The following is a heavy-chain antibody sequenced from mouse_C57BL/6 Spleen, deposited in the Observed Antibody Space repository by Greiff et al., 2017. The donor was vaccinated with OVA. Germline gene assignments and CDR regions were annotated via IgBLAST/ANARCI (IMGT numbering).Heavy chain of an antibody. J-gene: IGHJ2*01. CDR2: ISTGGDYI. V-gene: IGHV5-9-1*02. CDR3: TRGNYGVDY. D-gene: IGHD1-1*01. CDR1: GFTFSSYA. Sequence: EVQLVESGAGLVRPGASLKLSCAASGFTFSSYAMTWVRQTPEKRLEWVAYISTGGDYIYYADTVKGRFTISRDNTRNTLYLQMSSLKSEDAAMYDCTRGNYGVDYWGQGTTVTVSS.